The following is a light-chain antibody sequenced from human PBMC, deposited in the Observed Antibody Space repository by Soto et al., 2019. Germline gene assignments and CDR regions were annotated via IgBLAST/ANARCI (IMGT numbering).Light chain of an antibody. Sequence: EIVLTQSPGTLSLSPGERATLSCRASQSVSSSYLAWYQQKTGQAPRLLIYGASSRATAIPDRFSGSGSGKDFALTISRLEPEDFAVYYCQQYGSSPPCTFGQGTKLEIK. J-gene: IGKJ2*02. CDR1: QSVSSSY. CDR2: GAS. V-gene: IGKV3-20*01. CDR3: QQYGSSPPCT.